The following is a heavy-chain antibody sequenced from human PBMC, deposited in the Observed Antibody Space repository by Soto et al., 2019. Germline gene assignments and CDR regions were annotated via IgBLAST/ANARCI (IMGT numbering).Heavy chain of an antibody. CDR2: IKRDGTVT. CDR3: ARDLSPAGEFFYDAFDV. J-gene: IGHJ3*01. D-gene: IGHD2-21*01. V-gene: IGHV3-7*04. Sequence: EVQLVECGGGLVQPGESLRLSCAASGFTFSAFWMTWLRQAPGKGREWVANIKRDGTVTHYGDSVEGRCTLSRDNAQNALFLQRNSVRPEDTAMYYCARDLSPAGEFFYDAFDVWGQGTFVIVSS. CDR1: GFTFSAFW.